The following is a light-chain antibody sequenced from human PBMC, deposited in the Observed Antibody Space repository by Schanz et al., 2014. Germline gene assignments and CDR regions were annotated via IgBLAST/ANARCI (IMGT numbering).Light chain of an antibody. V-gene: IGLV2-14*03. J-gene: IGLJ3*02. CDR3: SSDTSSSTPRV. CDR1: SSDIGGYNY. CDR2: DVS. Sequence: QSALTQPASVSGSPGQSITISCTGTSSDIGGYNYVSWYQHHPGKAPKLMIYDVSNRPSGVSNRFSGSKSGNTASLTISGLQAEDEADYYCSSDTSSSTPRVFCGGTKLTVL.